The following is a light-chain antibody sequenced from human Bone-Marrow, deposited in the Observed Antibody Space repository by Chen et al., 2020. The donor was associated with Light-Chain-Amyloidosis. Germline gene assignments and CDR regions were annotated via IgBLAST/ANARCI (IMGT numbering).Light chain of an antibody. Sequence: QSALTQPASVSGSPGQSITISCTGTSSDVGGDNHVSWYQQHPDKAPKFMIYEVTNRPSWVPVRFSGSESDTTASLTISGLKTEDDADYFCSSYTITNTLVFGSGTRVTVL. V-gene: IGLV2-14*01. J-gene: IGLJ1*01. CDR1: SSDVGGDNH. CDR3: SSYTITNTLV. CDR2: EVT.